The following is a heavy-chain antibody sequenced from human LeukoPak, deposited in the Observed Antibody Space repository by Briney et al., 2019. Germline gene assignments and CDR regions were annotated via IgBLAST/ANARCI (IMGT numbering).Heavy chain of an antibody. CDR3: ARDSRLSRWRGTSDY. Sequence: GGSLRLSCAASGFTFDDYGMSWVRQAPGKGLEWVAVISYDGTNQYYADSVKGRFTISRDNSKNTLYLQMNSLRAEDTSVYYCARDSRLSRWRGTSDYWGQGTLVTVSS. D-gene: IGHD3-16*01. J-gene: IGHJ4*02. V-gene: IGHV3-30*03. CDR1: GFTFDDYG. CDR2: ISYDGTNQ.